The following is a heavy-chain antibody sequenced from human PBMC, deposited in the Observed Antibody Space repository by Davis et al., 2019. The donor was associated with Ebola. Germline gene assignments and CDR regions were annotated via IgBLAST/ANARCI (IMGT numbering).Heavy chain of an antibody. J-gene: IGHJ4*02. V-gene: IGHV1-8*01. CDR1: GYSFIDYD. CDR2: VNPQIGKT. Sequence: AASVKFSCKASGYSFIDYDINWVRQASGRGLEWMGWVNPQIGKTGYAQKFQGRVTMTTDTSTNTAYLDLQSLRSDDTAVYYCARDRPSDNSGFYPGYWGQGTLVTVSS. CDR3: ARDRPSDNSGFYPGY. D-gene: IGHD3-22*01.